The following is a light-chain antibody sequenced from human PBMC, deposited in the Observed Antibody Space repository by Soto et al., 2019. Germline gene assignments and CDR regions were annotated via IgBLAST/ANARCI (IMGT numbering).Light chain of an antibody. J-gene: IGKJ1*01. CDR3: QKYNSAPRT. V-gene: IGKV1-5*03. Sequence: DIQMTQSPSSLSAPVGDRVTITCRASQTISSWLAWYQQKPGKAPKLLIYKASTLKSGVPSRFSGSGSGTDFTLTVSSLQPEDVATYYRQKYNSAPRTFGQGTKVDI. CDR1: QTISSW. CDR2: KAS.